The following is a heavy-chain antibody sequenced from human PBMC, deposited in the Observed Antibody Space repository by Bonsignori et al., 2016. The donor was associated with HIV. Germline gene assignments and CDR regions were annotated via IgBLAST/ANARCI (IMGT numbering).Heavy chain of an antibody. CDR3: ATSQGSLRGFSPY. J-gene: IGHJ4*02. D-gene: IGHD3-10*01. Sequence: PGKGLEWIGYIYSSGTTYYNPVLKSRLTISLDRPKNQFSLNLTSVTASDTAVYYCATSQGSLRGFSPYWGQGMLVTVSS. CDR2: IYSSGTT. V-gene: IGHV4-30-4*01.